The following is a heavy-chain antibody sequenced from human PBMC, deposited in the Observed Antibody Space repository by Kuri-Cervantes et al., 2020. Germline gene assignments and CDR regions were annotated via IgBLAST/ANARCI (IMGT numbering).Heavy chain of an antibody. D-gene: IGHD1-1*01. J-gene: IGHJ3*02. CDR3: ASRPWSDAFDI. CDR2: IIPIFGTA. Sequence: SVKVSCKASGGTFSSYAISWVRQAPGQGLEWMGGIIPIFGTANYAQKFQGRVTITADESTSTAYMELSSLRSEDSAVYYCASRPWSDAFDIWGQGTMVTVSS. V-gene: IGHV1-69*13. CDR1: GGTFSSYA.